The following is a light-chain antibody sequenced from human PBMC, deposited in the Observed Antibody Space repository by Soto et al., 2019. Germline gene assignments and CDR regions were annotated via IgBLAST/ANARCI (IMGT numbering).Light chain of an antibody. CDR1: SGHSSYI. CDR3: ETWDSNTRV. V-gene: IGLV4-60*02. CDR2: LEGSGSY. Sequence: QLVLTQSSSASASPGSSVKLTCTLSSGHSSYIIAWHQQQPGKAPRYLMKLEGSGSYNKGSGVPDRFSGSSSGADRYLTISNLQFEDEADYYCETWDSNTRVCGGGTKLTVL. J-gene: IGLJ3*02.